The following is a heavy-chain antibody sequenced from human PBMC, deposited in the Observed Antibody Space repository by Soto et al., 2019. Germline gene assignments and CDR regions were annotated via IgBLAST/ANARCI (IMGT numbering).Heavy chain of an antibody. V-gene: IGHV3-23*01. CDR1: GFTFSSYA. CDR2: ISGSGGST. Sequence: GGSLRLSCAASGFTFSSYAMSWVRQAPGKGLEWVSAISGSGGSTYYADSVKGRFTISRDNSKNTLYLQMNSLRAEDTAVYYCAGMEDIVVVPAAMGACDIWGQGTMVTVSS. CDR3: AGMEDIVVVPAAMGACDI. D-gene: IGHD2-2*01. J-gene: IGHJ3*02.